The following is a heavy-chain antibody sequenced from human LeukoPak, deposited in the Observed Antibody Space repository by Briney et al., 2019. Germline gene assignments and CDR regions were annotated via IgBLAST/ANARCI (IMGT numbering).Heavy chain of an antibody. Sequence: SETLSLTCSVSGGSINTSGYYWGWIRQPPGKGLEWLVNIYSGKTYYNPSLQSRVTISVDTSKNQFSLKVTSVTAADTAVYYYAREVVTGASGFYYYMDVWGKGTTVTVSS. CDR3: AREVVTGASGFYYYMDV. V-gene: IGHV4-39*02. D-gene: IGHD3-9*01. CDR2: IYSGKT. J-gene: IGHJ6*03. CDR1: GGSINTSGYY.